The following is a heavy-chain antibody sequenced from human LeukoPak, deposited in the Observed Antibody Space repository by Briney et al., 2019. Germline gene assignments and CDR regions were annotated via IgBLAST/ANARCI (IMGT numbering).Heavy chain of an antibody. Sequence: GGSLRLSCAASGFTFSSYAMSWVRQAPGKGLEWVSVITGSGGSTYYADSVKGRFTISRDNSKDTQYLQMNSLRAEDTAVYYCAKGLSIDYHWLDPWGQGTLVTVSS. J-gene: IGHJ5*02. CDR2: ITGSGGST. CDR1: GFTFSSYA. D-gene: IGHD4-11*01. V-gene: IGHV3-23*01. CDR3: AKGLSIDYHWLDP.